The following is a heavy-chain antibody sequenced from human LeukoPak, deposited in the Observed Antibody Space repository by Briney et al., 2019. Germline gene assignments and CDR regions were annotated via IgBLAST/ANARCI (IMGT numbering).Heavy chain of an antibody. CDR1: GLTVSSNY. V-gene: IGHV3-53*01. D-gene: IGHD5-24*01. J-gene: IGHJ4*02. CDR2: IYGGGNI. CDR3: ARGAGYNYPYYFDY. Sequence: TGGSLRLSCAASGLTVSSNYMNWVRQAPGKGLEWVSVIYGGGNIYYADSVKGRFTISRDNSKNTLYLQMNSLRAEDTAVYYCARGAGYNYPYYFDYWGQGTLVTVSS.